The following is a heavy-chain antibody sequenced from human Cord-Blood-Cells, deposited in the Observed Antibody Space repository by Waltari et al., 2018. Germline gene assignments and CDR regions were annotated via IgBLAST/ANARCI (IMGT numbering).Heavy chain of an antibody. J-gene: IGHJ6*02. D-gene: IGHD6-19*01. CDR1: GFTFSSYW. V-gene: IGHV3-74*01. CDR2: INREGRRT. Sequence: EVQLVESGGGLVQPGGSLRLSCAASGFTFSSYWMHWVRQAPGKGLVWVPRINREGRRTRYAESGKGRFTICRDNAKNTLYLQMNSLRAEDTAVYYCARDMSSGYYYGMDVWGQGTTVTVSS. CDR3: ARDMSSGYYYGMDV.